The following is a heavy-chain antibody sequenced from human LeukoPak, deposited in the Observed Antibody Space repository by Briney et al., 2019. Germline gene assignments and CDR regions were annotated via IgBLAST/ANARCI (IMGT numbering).Heavy chain of an antibody. J-gene: IGHJ4*02. Sequence: GGSLRLSCAASGFTFSSYAMSWVRQVPGKGLEWVSAISSSGSNTYYADSVKGRFTISRDNSKNTLYLQMNSLRAEDRAVYYCPKGGQYSSSPLDYWGQGTLVTVSS. D-gene: IGHD6-13*01. V-gene: IGHV3-23*01. CDR1: GFTFSSYA. CDR3: PKGGQYSSSPLDY. CDR2: ISSSGSNT.